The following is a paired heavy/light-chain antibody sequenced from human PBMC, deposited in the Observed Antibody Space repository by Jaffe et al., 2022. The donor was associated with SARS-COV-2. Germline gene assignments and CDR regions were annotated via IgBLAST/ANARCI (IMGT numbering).Heavy chain of an antibody. CDR2: ISGGGGST. J-gene: IGHJ4*02. V-gene: IGHV3-23*01. CDR1: GFTFSSYA. Sequence: EVQLLESGGGLVQPGGSLRLSCAASGFTFSSYAMSWVRQAPGKGLEWVSGISGGGGSTYYADSVKGRFIISRDKSKNTLYLQMNSLRAEDTAVYYCAKDFGPDEPYCGGACYPFDYWGQGTLVTVSS. CDR3: AKDFGPDEPYCGGACYPFDY. D-gene: IGHD2-21*02.
Light chain of an antibody. CDR1: QSVLYSPNNKNY. V-gene: IGKV4-1*01. CDR2: WAS. CDR3: QQFYTSPRT. Sequence: DIVVTQSPDSLAVSLGERATINCRSSQSVLYSPNNKNYLGWYQQKPGQPPKLLIYWASTRESGVPDRFSGSGSGTDFTLTISSLQAEDVAVYYCQQFYTSPRTFGQGTKVEI. J-gene: IGKJ1*01.